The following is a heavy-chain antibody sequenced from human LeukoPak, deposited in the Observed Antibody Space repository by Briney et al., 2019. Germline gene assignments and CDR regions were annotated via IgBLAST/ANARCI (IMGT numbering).Heavy chain of an antibody. V-gene: IGHV3-23*01. CDR2: ISGSGGST. J-gene: IGHJ4*02. D-gene: IGHD3-10*01. CDR3: AKGGFGRPFDY. CDR1: GFTFSSYG. Sequence: GGTLRLSSAASGFTFSSYGMSWVRQAPGKGLEWVSAISGSGGSTYYADSVKGRFTISRDNSKTTLYLQMNSLRAEDTAVYYCAKGGFGRPFDYWGQGTLVTVSS.